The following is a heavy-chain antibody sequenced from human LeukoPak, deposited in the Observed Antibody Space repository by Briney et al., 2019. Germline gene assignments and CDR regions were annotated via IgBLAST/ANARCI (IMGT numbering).Heavy chain of an antibody. CDR2: ISWNSGSI. Sequence: PGRSLRLSCAASGFTFDDYAMHWVRHAPGKGLEWVSGISWNSGSIGYADSVKGRFTISRDNAKNSLYLQMNSLRAEDTALYYCAKDSNYDSSGRFDYWGQGTLVTVSS. V-gene: IGHV3-9*01. J-gene: IGHJ4*02. CDR3: AKDSNYDSSGRFDY. CDR1: GFTFDDYA. D-gene: IGHD3-22*01.